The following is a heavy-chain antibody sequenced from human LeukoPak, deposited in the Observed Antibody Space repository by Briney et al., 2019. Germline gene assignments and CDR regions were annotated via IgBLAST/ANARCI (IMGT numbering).Heavy chain of an antibody. CDR1: GFTFSSYG. CDR3: AKDPYQLPTGRCDY. D-gene: IGHD2-2*01. J-gene: IGHJ4*02. Sequence: PGGSLRLSCAASGFTFSSYGMHWVRQAPGKGLEWVAFIRYDGSNKYYADSVKGRFTISRDNSKNTLYLQMNSLRAEDTAVYYCAKDPYQLPTGRCDYWGQGTLVTVSS. CDR2: IRYDGSNK. V-gene: IGHV3-30*02.